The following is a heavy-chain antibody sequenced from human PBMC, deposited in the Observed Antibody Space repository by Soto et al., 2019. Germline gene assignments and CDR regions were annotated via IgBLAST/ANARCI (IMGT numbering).Heavy chain of an antibody. Sequence: SETLSLTCAVYGGSFSGYYWSWIRQPPGKGLEWIGEINHSGSTNYNPSLKSRVTISVDTSNNQFSLKLTSVTAADTAVYYCARVHVMVVAGSTFDYWGQGPRSPSPQ. J-gene: IGHJ4*02. D-gene: IGHD6-19*01. CDR1: GGSFSGYY. CDR3: ARVHVMVVAGSTFDY. V-gene: IGHV4-34*01. CDR2: INHSGST.